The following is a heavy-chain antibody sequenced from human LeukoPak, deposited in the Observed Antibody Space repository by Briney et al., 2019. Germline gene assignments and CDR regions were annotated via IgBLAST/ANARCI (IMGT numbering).Heavy chain of an antibody. D-gene: IGHD4-17*01. CDR3: ARERVDYGDYYYYGMDV. J-gene: IGHJ6*02. Sequence: GGSLRLSCAASGFTFSSYSMNWVRQARGKGLEWVSSISSISSYIYYADSVKGRFTISRDNAKNSLYLQMNSLRAEDTAVYYCARERVDYGDYYYYGMDVWGHGAPVTVSS. CDR1: GFTFSSYS. V-gene: IGHV3-21*01. CDR2: ISSISSYI.